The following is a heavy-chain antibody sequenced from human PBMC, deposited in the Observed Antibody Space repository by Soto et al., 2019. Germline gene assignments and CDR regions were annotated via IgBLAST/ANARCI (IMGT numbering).Heavy chain of an antibody. Sequence: ASVEVSCKASGYTLVTYGNTWVRQAPGQDLEWLGWISLYNDEIRYAQTLRGRATLTRDTATSTVYMELTSLTPDDTTVYHGAPTRRYGWDRPFGYRRQGPLVAFST. CDR1: GYTLVTYG. CDR3: APTRRYGWDRPFGY. CDR2: ISLYNDEI. V-gene: IGHV1-18*04. J-gene: IGHJ4*03. D-gene: IGHD3-16*01.